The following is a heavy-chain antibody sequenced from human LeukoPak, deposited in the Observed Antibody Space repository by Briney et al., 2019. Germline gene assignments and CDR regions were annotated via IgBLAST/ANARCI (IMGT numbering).Heavy chain of an antibody. J-gene: IGHJ4*02. Sequence: GGSPRLSCAVSGLAFSSHWMHWVRQAPGKGLVWVSHVKSDGSSTNYADAVRGRFTISRDNAKNTLYLQMNSLRAEDTAVYYCERGNDYWSGYIDFWGQATLVTVSS. V-gene: IGHV3-74*01. CDR1: GLAFSSHW. D-gene: IGHD3-3*01. CDR2: VKSDGSST. CDR3: ERGNDYWSGYIDF.